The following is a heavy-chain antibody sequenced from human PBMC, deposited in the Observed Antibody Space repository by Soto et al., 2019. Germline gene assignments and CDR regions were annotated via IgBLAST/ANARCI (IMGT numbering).Heavy chain of an antibody. CDR2: ISSSSSYI. CDR3: ARESLMVYAPPFFDY. CDR1: GFTFSSYS. Sequence: GGSLRLSCAASGFTFSSYSMNWVRQAPGKGLEWVSSISSSSSYIYYADSVKGRFTISRDNAKNSLYLQMNSLRAEDTAVYYCARESLMVYAPPFFDYWGQGTLVTVSS. J-gene: IGHJ4*02. D-gene: IGHD2-8*01. V-gene: IGHV3-21*01.